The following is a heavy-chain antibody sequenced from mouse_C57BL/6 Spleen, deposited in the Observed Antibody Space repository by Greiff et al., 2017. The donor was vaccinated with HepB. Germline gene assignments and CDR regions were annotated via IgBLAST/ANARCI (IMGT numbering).Heavy chain of an antibody. V-gene: IGHV2-5*01. J-gene: IGHJ4*01. CDR1: GFSLTSYG. CDR2: IWRGGST. D-gene: IGHD1-1*01. Sequence: QVQLQQSGPGLVQPSQSLSITCTVSGFSLTSYGVHWVRQSPGKGLEWLGVIWRGGSTDYNAAFMSRLSITKDNSKSQVFFKMNSLQADDTAIYYCAKNGETVVATKAMDYWGQGTSVTVSS. CDR3: AKNGETVVATKAMDY.